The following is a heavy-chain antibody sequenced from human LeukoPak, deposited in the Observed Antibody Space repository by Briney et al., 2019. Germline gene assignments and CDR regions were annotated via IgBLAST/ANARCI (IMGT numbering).Heavy chain of an antibody. CDR2: ISYDGSHK. CDR3: AKGHGWEASYYYYMDV. V-gene: IGHV3-30*19. CDR1: GFTFSSYG. J-gene: IGHJ6*03. Sequence: GGSLRLSCAASGFTFSSYGMHWVRQAPGKGLEWVALISYDGSHKYYADSGKGRFTISRDNSKNTLYLKMNSLRAEDTAVYYCAKGHGWEASYYYYMDVWGKGTTVTISS. D-gene: IGHD1-26*01.